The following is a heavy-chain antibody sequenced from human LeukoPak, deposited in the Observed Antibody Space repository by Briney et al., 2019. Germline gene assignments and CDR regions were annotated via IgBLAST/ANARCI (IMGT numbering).Heavy chain of an antibody. Sequence: GASVKVSCKASGGTFSSYAISWVRQAPGQGLEWMGGIIPIFGTANYAQRFQGRVTITADESTSTAYMELSSLRSEDTAVCYCARVNSGSYYMDVWGKGTTVTVSS. D-gene: IGHD1-26*01. V-gene: IGHV1-69*13. J-gene: IGHJ6*03. CDR2: IIPIFGTA. CDR1: GGTFSSYA. CDR3: ARVNSGSYYMDV.